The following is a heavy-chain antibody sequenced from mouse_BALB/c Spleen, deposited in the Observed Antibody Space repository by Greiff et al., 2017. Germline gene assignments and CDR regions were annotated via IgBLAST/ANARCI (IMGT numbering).Heavy chain of an antibody. CDR3: ARETEAWCAY. Sequence: DVKLVESGGGLVQPGGSLRLSCATSGFTFTDYYMSWVRQPPGKALEWLGFIRNKANGYTTEYSASVKGRFTISRDNSQSILYLQMNTLRAEDSATDYCARETEAWCAYWGQGTLVTVAA. CDR1: GFTFTDYY. V-gene: IGHV7-3*02. CDR2: IRNKANGYTT. J-gene: IGHJ3*01. D-gene: IGHD4-1*01.